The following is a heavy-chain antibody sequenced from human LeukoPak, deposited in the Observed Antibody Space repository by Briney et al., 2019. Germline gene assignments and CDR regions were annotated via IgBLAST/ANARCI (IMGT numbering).Heavy chain of an antibody. Sequence: GGSLRLSCAASGFTFSSYGLHGVRQAPGKGVEWVAVISYDGSNKYYADSVKGRFTISRDNSKNTLYLQMNSLRAEDTAVYYCAKERRDGYSYGQGLDYGGQGTLVTVSS. CDR2: ISYDGSNK. CDR1: GFTFSSYG. V-gene: IGHV3-30*18. CDR3: AKERRDGYSYGQGLDY. D-gene: IGHD5-18*01. J-gene: IGHJ4*02.